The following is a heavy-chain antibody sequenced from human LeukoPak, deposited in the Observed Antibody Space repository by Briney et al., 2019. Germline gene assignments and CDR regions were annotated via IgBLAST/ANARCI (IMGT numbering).Heavy chain of an antibody. D-gene: IGHD1-1*01. V-gene: IGHV3-33*01. CDR1: GFSFSSYG. CDR2: IWYDGSEQ. CDR3: ARYNSGTIDY. J-gene: IGHJ4*02. Sequence: GRSLRLSCAASGFSFSSYGMHWVRQAPGKGLEWVAVIWYDGSEQYYADSAKGRFTISRDNSKNTLYLEMNSLRAEDTAVFYCARYNSGTIDYWGQGTLVTVSS.